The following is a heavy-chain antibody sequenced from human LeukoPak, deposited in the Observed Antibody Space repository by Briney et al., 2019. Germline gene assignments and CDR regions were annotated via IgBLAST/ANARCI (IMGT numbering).Heavy chain of an antibody. D-gene: IGHD4-17*01. CDR2: IYYSGST. CDR3: AKQRTTVTSGPLDY. V-gene: IGHV4-39*01. J-gene: IGHJ4*02. CDR1: GGSISSSSYY. Sequence: SETLSLTCTVSGGSISSSSYYWGWIRQPPGKGLEWIGSIYYSGSTYYNPSLKSRVTMSVDTSKNQFSRKLSSVTAADTAVYYCAKQRTTVTSGPLDYWGQGTLVTVSS.